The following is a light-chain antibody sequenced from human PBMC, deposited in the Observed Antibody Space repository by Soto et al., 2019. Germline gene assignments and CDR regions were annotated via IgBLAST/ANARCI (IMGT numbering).Light chain of an antibody. CDR3: QQYDTPPLT. CDR2: DAS. CDR1: QDISNY. J-gene: IGKJ4*01. V-gene: IGKV1-33*01. Sequence: DIQMTQSPSSLSASVGDRVTISCQASQDISNYLNWYQQKPGKAPKLLIYDASNLETGVPSRFSGSGSGTDFTFTISSLQPEDIATYYCQQYDTPPLTFGGGTKVDIK.